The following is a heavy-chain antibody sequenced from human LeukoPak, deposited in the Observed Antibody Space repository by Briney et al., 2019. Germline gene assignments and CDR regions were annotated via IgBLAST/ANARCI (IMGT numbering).Heavy chain of an antibody. V-gene: IGHV3-64*01. Sequence: GGSLRLSCAASGFTFSHYAMHWVRQAPGKGLEYVSATSSNGGSTYYANSVKGRFTISRDNSKNTLYLQMGSLRAEDMGVYYCARDSITVSVGAFDIWGQGTMVIVSS. D-gene: IGHD2-2*01. CDR2: TSSNGGST. CDR3: ARDSITVSVGAFDI. CDR1: GFTFSHYA. J-gene: IGHJ3*02.